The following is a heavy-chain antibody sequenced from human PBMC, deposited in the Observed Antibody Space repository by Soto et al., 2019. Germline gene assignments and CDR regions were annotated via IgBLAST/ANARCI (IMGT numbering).Heavy chain of an antibody. CDR2: ISGAGGVT. CDR3: AKDKSRGVTVTPDY. J-gene: IGHJ4*02. D-gene: IGHD4-17*01. V-gene: IGHV3-23*01. Sequence: EVQLLESGGGLVQPGGSLRLSCAVSGFTFSSYAMSWVRQAPGKGPEWASSISGAGGVTHYADSVRGRFTISRDNSKNTLYLQMNSLRAEDTAVYYCAKDKSRGVTVTPDYWGQGTLVTVSS. CDR1: GFTFSSYA.